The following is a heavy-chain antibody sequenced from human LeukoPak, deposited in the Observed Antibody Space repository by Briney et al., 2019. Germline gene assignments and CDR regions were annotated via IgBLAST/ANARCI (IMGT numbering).Heavy chain of an antibody. CDR1: GFTFDDYA. CDR2: ISWSSGSI. Sequence: PGRSLRLSCAASGFTFDDYAMHWVRQAPGKGLEWVSGISWSSGSIGYADSVKGRFTISRDNAKNSLYLQMNSLRAEDTALYYCAKDIGWDSSFVTDYWGQGTLVTVSS. J-gene: IGHJ4*02. V-gene: IGHV3-9*01. D-gene: IGHD6-13*01. CDR3: AKDIGWDSSFVTDY.